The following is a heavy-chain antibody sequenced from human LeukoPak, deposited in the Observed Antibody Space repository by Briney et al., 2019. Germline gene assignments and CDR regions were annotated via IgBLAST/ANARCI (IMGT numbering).Heavy chain of an antibody. J-gene: IGHJ6*02. CDR2: ISGSGGST. CDR1: GFTFSSYA. V-gene: IGHV3-23*01. CDR3: AKDSLDSNYYYYGMDV. D-gene: IGHD4-11*01. Sequence: QTGGSLRLSCAASGFTFSSYAMSWVRQAPGKGLEWVSAISGSGGSTYYADSVKGRFTISRDNSKNTLYLQMNSLRAEDTAVYYCAKDSLDSNYYYYGMDVWGQGTTVTVSS.